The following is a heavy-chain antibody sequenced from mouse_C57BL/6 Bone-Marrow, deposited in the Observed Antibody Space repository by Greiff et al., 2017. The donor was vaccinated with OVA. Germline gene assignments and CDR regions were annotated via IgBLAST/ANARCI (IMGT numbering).Heavy chain of an antibody. D-gene: IGHD2-2*01. Sequence: QVQLQQPGAELVKPGASVKLSCKASGYTFTSYWMLWVKQRPGQGLEWIGMIHPNSGSTNYNEKFKSKATLTVDKSSSTAYMQLSSLTSEDAAVYYCARGVTTGPYAMDYWGQGTSVTVSS. CDR1: GYTFTSYW. V-gene: IGHV1-64*01. J-gene: IGHJ4*01. CDR2: IHPNSGST. CDR3: ARGVTTGPYAMDY.